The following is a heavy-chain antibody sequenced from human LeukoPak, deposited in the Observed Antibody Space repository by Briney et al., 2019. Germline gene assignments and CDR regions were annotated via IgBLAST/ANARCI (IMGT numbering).Heavy chain of an antibody. V-gene: IGHV3-7*01. CDR1: GLTFSRYW. J-gene: IGHJ6*02. D-gene: IGHD2-2*01. Sequence: GGSLRLSCAASGLTFSRYWMSWVRQAPGKGLEWVADIKEDGSEKYYVDSVKGRFTISRDNAKNSLFLQMISLRAEDTAVYYCARDYGFGVVPAAIRGYYYYGMDVWGQGTTVTVSS. CDR2: IKEDGSEK. CDR3: ARDYGFGVVPAAIRGYYYYGMDV.